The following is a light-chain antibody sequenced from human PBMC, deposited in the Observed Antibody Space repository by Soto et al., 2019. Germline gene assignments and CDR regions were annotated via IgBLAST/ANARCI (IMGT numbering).Light chain of an antibody. CDR1: NSNIGSNA. CDR3: ANGDDRLTAWV. J-gene: IGLJ3*02. CDR2: YND. Sequence: QSVLTQSPSVSGAPRQSVNISCSGNNSNIGSNAVHWYQQLPGKAPKLLMYYNDMLPSGVSDRFSGSKSGTSASLAISGLESEDEGDYYCANGDDRLTAWVFGGGTKVTVL. V-gene: IGLV1-36*01.